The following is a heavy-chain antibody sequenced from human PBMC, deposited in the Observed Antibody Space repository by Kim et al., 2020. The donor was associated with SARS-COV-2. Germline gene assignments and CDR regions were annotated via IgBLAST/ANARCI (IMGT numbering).Heavy chain of an antibody. CDR2: IRSKANNYAT. D-gene: IGHD6-19*01. CDR1: GFTFSGST. J-gene: IGHJ3*02. Sequence: GGSLRLSCAVSGFTFSGSTMHWVRQASGKGLEWVGRIRSKANNYATAYAASVKNRFTISRDDSKSTAYLQMNSLKTEDTAVYYCTRVNPTAGGWYDAFDIWGQGTKVTVSS. CDR3: TRVNPTAGGWYDAFDI. V-gene: IGHV3-73*01.